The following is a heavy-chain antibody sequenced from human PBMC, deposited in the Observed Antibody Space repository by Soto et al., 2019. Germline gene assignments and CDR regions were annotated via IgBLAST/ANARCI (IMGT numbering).Heavy chain of an antibody. J-gene: IGHJ6*02. V-gene: IGHV1-18*04. CDR2: ISVYTGNT. D-gene: IGHD2-8*01. CDR3: ARERCTTDRCDTHHFDV. CDR1: GYTFTSYG. Sequence: QVQLVQSGGEVTKPGASVKVSCMSSGYTFTSYGVSWVRQAPGQGLEWLGRISVYTGNTTHAQKFQDRVTLTTEASTSTAYTELRSMRSDDTAVYSCARERCTTDRCDTHHFDVWGQGTTGTVS.